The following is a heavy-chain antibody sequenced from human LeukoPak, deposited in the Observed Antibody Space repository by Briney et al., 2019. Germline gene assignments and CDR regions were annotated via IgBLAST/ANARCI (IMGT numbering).Heavy chain of an antibody. CDR2: ISAYNGNT. D-gene: IGHD5-12*01. V-gene: IGHV1-18*01. Sequence: GASVKVSCKASGYTFSSYGISWVRQAPGQGLEWMGWISAYNGNTNYAQKLQGRVTMTTDTSTSTAYMELRSLRSDDTAVYYCARDDGSYELRSRTGIDYWGQGTLVTVS. CDR1: GYTFSSYG. J-gene: IGHJ4*02. CDR3: ARDDGSYELRSRTGIDY.